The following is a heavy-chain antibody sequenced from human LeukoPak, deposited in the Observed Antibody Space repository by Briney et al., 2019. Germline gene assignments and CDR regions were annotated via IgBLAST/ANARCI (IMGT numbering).Heavy chain of an antibody. CDR3: VRDFRSADY. V-gene: IGHV3-74*01. CDR2: ICPGGTIT. Sequence: GGSLRLSCTASGFTFSNYCMHWVRQTPGKGLIWVSRICPGGTITNYADSVKGRFTFSRDDAKNMMFLQMNSLRADDTAVYYCVRDFRSADYWGQGILVTVSS. J-gene: IGHJ4*02. CDR1: GFTFSNYC.